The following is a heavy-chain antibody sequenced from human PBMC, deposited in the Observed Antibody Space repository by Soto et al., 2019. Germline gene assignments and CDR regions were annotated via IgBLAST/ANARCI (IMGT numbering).Heavy chain of an antibody. Sequence: QVQLVQSGAEVKKPGSSLKVSCKVFRETLNSNPIGWVRQAPGQGLEWVGGIVPLSDRTNYAQELQGRVTVTADGSTSTVYMELSNLKSDDTAVYYCARKSGRDCHSGGGCFSLDVWGQGSLITVSS. CDR2: IVPLSDRT. D-gene: IGHD2-15*01. CDR3: ARKSGRDCHSGGGCFSLDV. CDR1: RETLNSNP. V-gene: IGHV1-69*01. J-gene: IGHJ4*02.